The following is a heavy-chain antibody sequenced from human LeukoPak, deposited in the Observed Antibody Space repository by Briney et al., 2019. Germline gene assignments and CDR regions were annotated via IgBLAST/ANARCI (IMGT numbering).Heavy chain of an antibody. CDR1: GFAFGNYG. D-gene: IGHD3-10*01. J-gene: IGHJ6*03. CDR2: VWYDGGNK. V-gene: IGHV3-33*01. Sequence: GGSLKLSCEASGFAFGNYGMHWVRQAPGKGLEWVAVVWYDGGNKYYAKSVTGRFTVSRDNSKNSLYLQMNSLRAEDTAVYYCARTVSGSADNYFRYFMDVWGIGTMVTVSS. CDR3: ARTVSGSADNYFRYFMDV.